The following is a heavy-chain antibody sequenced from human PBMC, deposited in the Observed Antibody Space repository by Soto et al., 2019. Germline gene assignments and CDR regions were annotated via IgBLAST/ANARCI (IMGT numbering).Heavy chain of an antibody. CDR3: AKGDGGYDLRVDY. D-gene: IGHD5-12*01. J-gene: IGHJ4*02. CDR2: ISGSGGST. Sequence: EVQLLESGGGLVQPGGSLRLSCAASGFTFSSYAMNWVRQAPGRGLEWVSAISGSGGSTYYADSVKGRFTISRDNSKNTLYLQMNTLRAEDTAVYYCAKGDGGYDLRVDYWGQGTMVTVSS. V-gene: IGHV3-23*01. CDR1: GFTFSSYA.